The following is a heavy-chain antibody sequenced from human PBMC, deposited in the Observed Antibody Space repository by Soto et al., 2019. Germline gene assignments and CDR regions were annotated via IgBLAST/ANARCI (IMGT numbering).Heavy chain of an antibody. CDR1: GGSISSGGYY. CDR2: IYYSGST. V-gene: IGHV4-31*03. J-gene: IGHJ3*02. CDR3: ARSPTDFWIDAFDI. Sequence: QVQLQESGPGLVKPSQTLSLTCTVSGGSISSGGYYWSWIRQHPGKGLEWIGYIYYSGSTYYNPSLKIRVTISVDTSKNQFSLKLSSVTAADTAVYYCARSPTDFWIDAFDIWGQGTMVTVSS. D-gene: IGHD3-3*01.